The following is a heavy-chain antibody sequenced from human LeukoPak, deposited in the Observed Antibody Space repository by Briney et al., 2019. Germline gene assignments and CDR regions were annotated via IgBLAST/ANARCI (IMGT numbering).Heavy chain of an antibody. J-gene: IGHJ4*02. CDR1: GFTFSSYW. D-gene: IGHD5-12*01. Sequence: GGSLRLSCAASGFTFSSYWMHWVRQAPGKGLVWVSRINSDGSSTNYADSVKGRFTISRDNAKNTLYLQMNGLRAEETAVYYCARGGGRGYSGYDRYWGQGTLVTVSS. CDR2: INSDGSST. CDR3: ARGGGRGYSGYDRY. V-gene: IGHV3-74*01.